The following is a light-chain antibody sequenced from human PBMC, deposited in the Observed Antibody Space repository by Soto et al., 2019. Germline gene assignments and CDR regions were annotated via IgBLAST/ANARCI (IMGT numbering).Light chain of an antibody. V-gene: IGLV2-14*01. Sequence: QSALTQPASVSGSPGQSIAISCTGSSSDVGGYNYVSWYQQHPGKAPQLIIYEVTNRPSGVSNRFSGSKSGNTASLTISGLQAEDEADYYCSSYTSGSTRVFGTGTKLTVL. CDR2: EVT. CDR3: SSYTSGSTRV. CDR1: SSDVGGYNY. J-gene: IGLJ1*01.